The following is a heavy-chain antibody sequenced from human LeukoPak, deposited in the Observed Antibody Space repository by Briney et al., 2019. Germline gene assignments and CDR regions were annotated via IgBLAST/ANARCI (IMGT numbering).Heavy chain of an antibody. Sequence: GASVKVSYKGSGYTCTGYYMHWVRQAPGQGLEWIGRINPNSGGTNYAQKFQGRVTMTRDTSITTAYMELTRLSSDDTAVYYCARDPLRLVRGSFPFDYWGQGTLVTVSS. J-gene: IGHJ4*02. CDR2: INPNSGGT. CDR1: GYTCTGYY. D-gene: IGHD1-26*01. CDR3: ARDPLRLVRGSFPFDY. V-gene: IGHV1-2*06.